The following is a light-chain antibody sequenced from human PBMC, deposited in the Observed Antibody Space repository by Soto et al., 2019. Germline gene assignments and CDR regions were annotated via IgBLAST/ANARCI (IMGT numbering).Light chain of an antibody. J-gene: IGKJ2*01. Sequence: AIRMTQSPSSFSASTGDRVTITCRASQGISSYLAWYQQKQGKAPKLLLFAASTLQSGVPSRFSGSGSGTDFTLTISCLQSEDFATYYCQQYYSYPYTFGQGTKLEIK. CDR3: QQYYSYPYT. CDR2: AAS. V-gene: IGKV1-8*01. CDR1: QGISSY.